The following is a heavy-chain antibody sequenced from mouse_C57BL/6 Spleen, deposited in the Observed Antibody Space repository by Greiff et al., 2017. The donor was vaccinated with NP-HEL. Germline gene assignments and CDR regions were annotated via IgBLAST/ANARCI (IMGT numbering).Heavy chain of an antibody. CDR1: GYAFSSSW. Sequence: VQLQQSGPELVKPGASVKISCKASGYAFSSSWMNWVKQRPGKGLEWIGRIYPGDGDTTYNGKFKGKATLTADKSSSTAYMQLSSLTSEDSAVYFCARSLLYGFAYWGQGTLVAVSA. CDR2: IYPGDGDT. CDR3: ARSLLYGFAY. J-gene: IGHJ3*01. V-gene: IGHV1-82*01. D-gene: IGHD2-12*01.